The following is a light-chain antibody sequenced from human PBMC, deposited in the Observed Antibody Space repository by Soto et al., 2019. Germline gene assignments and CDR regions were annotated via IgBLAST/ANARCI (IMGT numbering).Light chain of an antibody. CDR3: QQYGTSPWT. V-gene: IGKV3-20*01. CDR2: AAS. J-gene: IGKJ1*01. CDR1: QSVSSRY. Sequence: EIGLTQSPGTLSVSPGVRATLSCRASQSVSSRYVAWYQQKPGQAPRLLIYAASGRATGIPDRFSGSGSGTDFTLTISRLEPEDFGVYHCQQYGTSPWTFGQGTKVEIK.